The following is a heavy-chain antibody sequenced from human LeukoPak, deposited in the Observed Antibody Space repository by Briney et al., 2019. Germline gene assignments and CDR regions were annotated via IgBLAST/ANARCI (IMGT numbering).Heavy chain of an antibody. V-gene: IGHV1-69*05. D-gene: IGHD1-1*01. CDR3: ARRPELERFDD. Sequence: SVKVSCKASGGTFRSYAISWVRQAPGQGLEWMGGIIPIFGTANYAQKFQGRVTIATDESTGTSYMELNSLRSEDTAVYYCARRPELERFDDWGQGTLVTVSS. CDR1: GGTFRSYA. CDR2: IIPIFGTA. J-gene: IGHJ4*02.